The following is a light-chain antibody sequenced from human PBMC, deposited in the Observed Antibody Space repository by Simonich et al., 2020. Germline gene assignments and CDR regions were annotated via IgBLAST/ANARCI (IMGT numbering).Light chain of an antibody. CDR1: SSNIGAGYD. J-gene: IGLJ2*01. CDR3: AAWDDSLSGRVV. CDR2: RNN. V-gene: IGLV1-47*01. Sequence: QSVLTQPPSVSGAPGQRVTISCTGSSSNIGAGYDVHWYQQLPGTAPKLLINRNNQRPSGVPDRFSGSKSGTSASLAISGLRSEDEADYYCAAWDDSLSGRVVFGGGTKLTVL.